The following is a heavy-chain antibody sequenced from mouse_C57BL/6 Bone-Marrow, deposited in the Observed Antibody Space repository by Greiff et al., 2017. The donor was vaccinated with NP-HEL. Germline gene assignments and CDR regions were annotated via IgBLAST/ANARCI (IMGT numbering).Heavy chain of an antibody. V-gene: IGHV5-4*01. CDR1: GFTFSSYA. Sequence: EVKLMESGGGLVKPGGSLKLSCAASGFTFSSYAMSWVRQTPEKRLEWVATISDGGSYTYYPDNVKGRFTISRDNAKNNLYLQMSHLKSEDTAMYYCARDDLLLDYWGQGTTLTVSS. D-gene: IGHD1-1*01. J-gene: IGHJ2*01. CDR3: ARDDLLLDY. CDR2: ISDGGSYT.